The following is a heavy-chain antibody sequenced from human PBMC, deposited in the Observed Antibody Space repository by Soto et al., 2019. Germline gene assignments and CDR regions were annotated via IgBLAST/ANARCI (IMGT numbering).Heavy chain of an antibody. CDR2: ISYDGSNK. V-gene: IGHV3-30-3*01. J-gene: IGHJ4*02. D-gene: IGHD1-1*01. Sequence: GGSLRLSCAASGFTFSSYAMHWVRQALGKGLEWVAVISYDGSNKYYADSVKGRFTISRDNSKNTLYLQMNSLRAEDTAVYYCAREARYTAFDYWGQGTLVTVSS. CDR1: GFTFSSYA. CDR3: AREARYTAFDY.